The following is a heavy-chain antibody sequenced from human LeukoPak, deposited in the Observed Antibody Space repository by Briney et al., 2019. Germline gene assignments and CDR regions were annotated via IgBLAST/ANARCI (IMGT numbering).Heavy chain of an antibody. D-gene: IGHD2-15*01. CDR2: IKEDGSEK. CDR3: TRDTGCSGGTCYSFYDY. CDR1: GFTFNSFW. V-gene: IGHV3-7*01. J-gene: IGHJ4*02. Sequence: QPGGSLRLSSAASGFTFNSFWITSVRQAPGKGLEWAANIKEDGSEKYYVDSVKGRFTISRENAKNSLYLKLNSLRAEDTAVYYCTRDTGCSGGTCYSFYDYWGQGTLVTVSS.